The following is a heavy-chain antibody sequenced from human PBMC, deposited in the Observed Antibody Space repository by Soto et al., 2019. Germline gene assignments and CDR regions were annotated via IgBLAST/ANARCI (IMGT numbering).Heavy chain of an antibody. V-gene: IGHV4-34*01. CDR2: INHRGSI. J-gene: IGHJ6*02. CDR3: ARGSRMRIPASSGRDYYYHGLDV. CDR1: GGSFSGYY. D-gene: IGHD2-15*01. Sequence: QVQLQQWGAGLLKPSETLSLNCAVYGGSFSGYYWRWIRQPPGKGLEWIGEINHRGSINYNPSLKSRVTMSVDTSKNQFSLKLNSVTAADTAVFYFARGSRMRIPASSGRDYYYHGLDVWGQGTAVTVSS.